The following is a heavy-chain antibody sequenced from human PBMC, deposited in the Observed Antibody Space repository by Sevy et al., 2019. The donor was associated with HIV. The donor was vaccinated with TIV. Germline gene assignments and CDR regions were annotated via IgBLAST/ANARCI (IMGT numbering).Heavy chain of an antibody. J-gene: IGHJ4*02. Sequence: GGFLRLSCAATGFTFSNYAMHWVRQAPGKGMEWIAIIWSDGAYQYHGDSVKGRFTISRDNSKNTLYLQMNNVRVEDTAMYYHVRGGYDYDNAAYYALDSWGQGTLVTVSS. CDR2: IWSDGAYQ. D-gene: IGHD3-22*01. V-gene: IGHV3-33*01. CDR1: GFTFSNYA. CDR3: VRGGYDYDNAAYYALDS.